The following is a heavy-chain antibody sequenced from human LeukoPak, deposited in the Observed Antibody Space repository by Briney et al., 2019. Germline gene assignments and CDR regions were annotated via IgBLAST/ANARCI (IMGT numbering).Heavy chain of an antibody. CDR2: ISGSGGST. CDR3: AKVMRVYYDYVWGSSYYFDY. J-gene: IGHJ4*02. Sequence: GASLRLSCAASGFTFSSYAMSWVRQAPGKGLEWVSVISGSGGSTYYADSVKGRFTISRDNSKNTLYLQMNSLRAEDTAVYYCAKVMRVYYDYVWGSSYYFDYWGQGTLVTVSS. CDR1: GFTFSSYA. V-gene: IGHV3-23*01. D-gene: IGHD3-16*01.